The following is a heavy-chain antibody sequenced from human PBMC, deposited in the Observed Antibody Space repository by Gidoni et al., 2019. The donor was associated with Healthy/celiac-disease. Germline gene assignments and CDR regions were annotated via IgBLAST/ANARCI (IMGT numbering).Heavy chain of an antibody. CDR1: GSTFPSYG. CDR2: ISAYNGNT. D-gene: IGHD4-4*01. CDR3: AVSHDYSRRGVTCYYYGMDV. Sequence: QVQLVQSGAEVKKPGASVKVSCKASGSTFPSYGISWVRQAPGQGLEWMGWISAYNGNTNDAQKLQGRVTMTTDTSTSTAYMELRSLRSDDTAVYYCAVSHDYSRRGVTCYYYGMDVWGQGTTVTVSS. J-gene: IGHJ6*02. V-gene: IGHV1-18*01.